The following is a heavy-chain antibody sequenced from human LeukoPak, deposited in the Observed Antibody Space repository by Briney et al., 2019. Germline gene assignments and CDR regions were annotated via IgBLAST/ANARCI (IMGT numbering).Heavy chain of an antibody. CDR1: GGSFSGYY. CDR2: INHSGST. Sequence: SETLSLTCSVYGGSFSGYYWSWIRQPPWKGLEWIGEINHSGSTNYNPSLKSRVTISVDTSKNQFSLKLSSVTAADTAVYYCARSSSGYYRILDYWGQGTLVTVSS. V-gene: IGHV4-34*01. D-gene: IGHD3-22*01. CDR3: ARSSSGYYRILDY. J-gene: IGHJ4*02.